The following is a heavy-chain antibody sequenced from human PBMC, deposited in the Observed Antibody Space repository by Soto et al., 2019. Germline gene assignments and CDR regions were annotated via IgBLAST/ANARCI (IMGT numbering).Heavy chain of an antibody. CDR2: ISSTGSYT. D-gene: IGHD6-13*01. J-gene: IGHJ4*02. CDR1: GFTFSDYY. CDR3: AKELEYSSRWSYIDY. Sequence: GGSLRLSCAPSGFTFSDYYMSWIRQAPGKGLEWVSYISSTGSYTNYADSVKGRFTISRDNAKNSLYMQMNSLRPEDTAVYYCAKELEYSSRWSYIDYSGQRTLLTVSS. V-gene: IGHV3-11*05.